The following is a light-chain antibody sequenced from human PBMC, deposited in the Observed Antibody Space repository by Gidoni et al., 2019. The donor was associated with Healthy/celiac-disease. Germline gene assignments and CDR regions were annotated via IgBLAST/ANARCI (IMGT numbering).Light chain of an antibody. CDR3: QQLNSDPPDP. CDR2: AAS. Sequence: DIQLTQSPSFLSASVGDRVTITCRARQVISSSLAWYQQKPGKAPKLLIYAASTLQSGVPSRISGSGSGTEFTLTISSLQPEDFATYYCQQLNSDPPDPFGQGTKLEIK. J-gene: IGKJ2*01. V-gene: IGKV1-9*01. CDR1: QVISSS.